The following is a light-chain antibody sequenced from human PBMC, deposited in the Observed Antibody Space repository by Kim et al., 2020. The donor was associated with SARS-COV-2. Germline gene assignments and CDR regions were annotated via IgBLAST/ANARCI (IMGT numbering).Light chain of an antibody. CDR3: QQRKNWPGT. V-gene: IGKV3-11*01. J-gene: IGKJ1*01. Sequence: EIVLTQSPATLSLSPGERATLSCRASQSISSSLAWYQQKPGQAPRLLIYNASNRATGIPVRFSGSGSGTDFTLTISSREPEDFAVYYCQQRKNWPGTFGQGTKVDIK. CDR2: NAS. CDR1: QSISSS.